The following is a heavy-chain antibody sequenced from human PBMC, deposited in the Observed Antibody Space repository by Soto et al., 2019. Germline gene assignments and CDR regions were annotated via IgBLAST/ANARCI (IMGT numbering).Heavy chain of an antibody. CDR1: GGSFSDYH. J-gene: IGHJ4*02. CDR3: ARGGGGPARY. V-gene: IGHV4-34*01. CDR2: ISQSGST. D-gene: IGHD3-10*01. Sequence: SETLSLTCAVYGGSFSDYHWSWIRQTPGRGLEWIGEISQSGSTNYNPSLKTRVTISLDTSKNQFSLKLRSLTAADTAVYYCARGGGGPARYWGQGTQVTVSS.